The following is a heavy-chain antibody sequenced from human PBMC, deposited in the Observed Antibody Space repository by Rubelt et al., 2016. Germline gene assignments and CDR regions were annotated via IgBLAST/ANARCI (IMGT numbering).Heavy chain of an antibody. CDR3: ARQVRVLYYSDY. V-gene: IGHV4-59*08. Sequence: QVQLQESGPGLVKPSETLSLTCTVSGGPISSYYWSWIRQPPGKGLEWIGYIYYSGSTNYNPSLKSRVTISVDTSKNQVSLRLSSVTAADTAVYYCARQVRVLYYSDYWGQGTLVTVSS. CDR1: GGPISSYY. CDR2: IYYSGST. J-gene: IGHJ4*02.